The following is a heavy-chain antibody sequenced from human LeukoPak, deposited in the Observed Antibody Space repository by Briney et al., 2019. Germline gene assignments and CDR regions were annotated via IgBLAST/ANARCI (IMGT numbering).Heavy chain of an antibody. J-gene: IGHJ4*02. V-gene: IGHV4-34*01. CDR1: GVSFSGYY. Sequence: PSETLSLTCAVYGVSFSGYYWSWIRQPPGKGLEWIGEINHNGSTNYNPSLKSRVTISVDTSKNQFSLKLSSVTAADTAVYYCARDTVQGRYFDYWGQGTLVTVSS. CDR2: INHNGST. D-gene: IGHD3-10*01. CDR3: ARDTVQGRYFDY.